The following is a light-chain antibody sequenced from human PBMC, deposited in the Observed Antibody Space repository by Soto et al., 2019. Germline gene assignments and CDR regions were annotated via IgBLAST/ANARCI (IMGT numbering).Light chain of an antibody. Sequence: QSVLTQPPSASGSPGQSVTISCTGTSSDVGGYNYVSWYQQHPGKAPKLLVYQVTKRPSGVPDRFSGSKSGNTAALTVSGLQAEDEAVYYCSSYAGSLVVFGGGTQLTVL. CDR3: SSYAGSLVV. J-gene: IGLJ2*01. V-gene: IGLV2-8*01. CDR1: SSDVGGYNY. CDR2: QVT.